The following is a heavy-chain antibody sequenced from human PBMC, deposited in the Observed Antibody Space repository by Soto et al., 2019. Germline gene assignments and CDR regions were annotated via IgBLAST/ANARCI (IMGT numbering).Heavy chain of an antibody. D-gene: IGHD6-6*01. V-gene: IGHV4-39*01. J-gene: IGHJ6*03. CDR3: ARRGLEYSSFHNYYYMDV. CDR2: IYYSGST. CDR1: GGSISSSSYY. Sequence: PSETLSLTCTVSGGSISSSSYYWGWIRQPPGKGLEWIGSIYYSGSTYYNPSLKSRVTISVDTSKNQFSLKLSSVTAADTAVYYCARRGLEYSSFHNYYYMDVWGKGTTVTVSS.